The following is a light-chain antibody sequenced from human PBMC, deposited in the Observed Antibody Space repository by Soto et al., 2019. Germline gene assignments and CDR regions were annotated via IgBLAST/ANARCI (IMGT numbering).Light chain of an antibody. V-gene: IGKV3-20*01. CDR2: GAS. CDR3: QQYSDSAWT. J-gene: IGKJ1*01. Sequence: EIVLTQSPGTLSLSPGERATLSCRASQSVSSSYLGWYQQKPGQAPGLLIFGASSRATGIPDRFSGSGSESDFTLTITRLEPEDFAVYYCQQYSDSAWTFGQGTRVEIK. CDR1: QSVSSSY.